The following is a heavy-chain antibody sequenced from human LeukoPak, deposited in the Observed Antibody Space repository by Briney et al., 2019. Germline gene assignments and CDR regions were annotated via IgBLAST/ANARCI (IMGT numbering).Heavy chain of an antibody. D-gene: IGHD6-13*01. V-gene: IGHV4-31*03. CDR2: IYYSGST. Sequence: SETLPLTCTVSGGSISSGGYYWSWIRQHPGKGLEWIGYIYYSGSTYYNPSLKSRVTISVDTSKNQFSLKLSSVTAADTAVYYCAREAAAGMTFFDYWGQGTLVTVSS. J-gene: IGHJ4*02. CDR3: AREAAAGMTFFDY. CDR1: GGSISSGGYY.